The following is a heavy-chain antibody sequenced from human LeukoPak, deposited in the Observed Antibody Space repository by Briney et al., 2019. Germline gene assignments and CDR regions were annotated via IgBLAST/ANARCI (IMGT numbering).Heavy chain of an antibody. D-gene: IGHD5-24*01. CDR1: GLSFTDYP. J-gene: IGHJ4*02. CDR2: IRTTAEGAKYA. Sequence: PGGSLRLSCATSGLSFTDYPMNWVRQAPGKGLEWISNIRTTAEGAKYAYYADSVKGRFTISRDNAKNSLYLQMNSLRAEDTAVYYCARVNGWLQFLYYFDYWGQGTLVSVSS. V-gene: IGHV3-11*05. CDR3: ARVNGWLQFLYYFDY.